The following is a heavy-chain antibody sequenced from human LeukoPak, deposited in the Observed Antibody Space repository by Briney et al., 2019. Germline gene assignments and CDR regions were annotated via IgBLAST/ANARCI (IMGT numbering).Heavy chain of an antibody. CDR2: IDWDDDK. J-gene: IGHJ3*02. V-gene: IGHV2-70*04. Sequence: SGPALVKPTQTLTLTCTFSGISLSTSGMRVSWIRQPPGKALEWLARIDWDDDKFYSTSLKTRLTISKDTSKNQVVLTMTNLDPVDTATYFFTPDGVFQDSKGYSGAFDIWGQGTMVIVSS. CDR1: GISLSTSGMR. CDR3: TPDGVFQDSKGYSGAFDI. D-gene: IGHD3-22*01.